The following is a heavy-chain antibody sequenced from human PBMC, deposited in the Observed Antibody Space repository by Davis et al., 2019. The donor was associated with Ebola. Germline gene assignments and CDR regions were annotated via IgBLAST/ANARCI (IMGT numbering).Heavy chain of an antibody. CDR1: GDGSISSSNDY. J-gene: IGHJ6*02. CDR2: MYYSGST. CDR3: ARVYYYGMDV. V-gene: IGHV4-39*01. Sequence: SETLSLTCTVSGDGSISSSNDYWGWIRQSPGKGLEWIGSMYYSGSTYYNPSLKSRVTISVDTSKNQFSLKLSSVTAADTAVYYCARVYYYGMDVWGQGTTVTVSS.